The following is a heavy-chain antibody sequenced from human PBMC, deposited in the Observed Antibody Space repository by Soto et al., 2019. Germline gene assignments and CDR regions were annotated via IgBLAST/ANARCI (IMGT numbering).Heavy chain of an antibody. Sequence: PSETLSLTCTVSGGSISSSSYYWGRIHQPPGKGLEWIGSIYYSGSTYYNPSLKSRVTISVDTSKNQFSLKLSSVTAADTAVYYCARHPAAGPKYNWFDPWGQGTLVTVSS. CDR3: ARHPAAGPKYNWFDP. D-gene: IGHD6-13*01. J-gene: IGHJ5*02. CDR2: IYYSGST. CDR1: GGSISSSSYY. V-gene: IGHV4-39*01.